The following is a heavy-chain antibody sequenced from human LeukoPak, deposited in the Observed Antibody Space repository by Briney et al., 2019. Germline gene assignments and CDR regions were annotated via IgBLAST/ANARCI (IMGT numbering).Heavy chain of an antibody. J-gene: IGHJ4*02. V-gene: IGHV3-23*01. D-gene: IGHD5-18*01. Sequence: GRSLRLSCAASGYTFTSYAIGWVRHAPRQGLEWDSSISGSASTTYYADSVKGRFTIPRDNSKNTLYLQMNSLRAEDTAVYYCAKRQWIQRWSPQGYWGQGTLVTVSS. CDR3: AKRQWIQRWSPQGY. CDR2: ISGSASTT. CDR1: GYTFTSYA.